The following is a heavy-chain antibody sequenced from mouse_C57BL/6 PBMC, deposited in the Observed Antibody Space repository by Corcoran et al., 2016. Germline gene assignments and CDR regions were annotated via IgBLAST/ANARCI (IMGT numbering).Heavy chain of an antibody. J-gene: IGHJ4*01. V-gene: IGHV14-1*01. Sequence: EVQLQQSGAELVRPGASVKLSCTASGFNIKDYYMHWVKQRPEQGLEWIGRIDPEAGDTEYAPKFPGKDNMTADTSSNTAYLQLSRLTSEDTAVYDCTTVPMPSTTVGCSLYYYARDYWGQGTSVTVSS. CDR3: TTVPMPSTTVGCSLYYYARDY. CDR1: GFNIKDYY. D-gene: IGHD1-1*01. CDR2: IDPEAGDT.